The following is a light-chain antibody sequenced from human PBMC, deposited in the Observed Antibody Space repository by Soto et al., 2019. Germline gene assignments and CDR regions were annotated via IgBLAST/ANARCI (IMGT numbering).Light chain of an antibody. CDR3: SSYTSSSTYV. CDR2: EVS. V-gene: IGLV2-14*01. Sequence: QSVLTQPAYVSGSPGQSLTISCTGTSSDVGGYNYVSWYQQHPGKAPKLMIYEVSNRPSGVSNRFSGSKSGNTASLTISGLQAEDEAYYYCSSYTSSSTYVFGTGTKVTVL. CDR1: SSDVGGYNY. J-gene: IGLJ1*01.